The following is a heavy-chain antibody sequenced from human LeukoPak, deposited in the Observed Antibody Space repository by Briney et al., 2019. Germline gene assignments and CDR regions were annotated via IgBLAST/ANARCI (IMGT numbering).Heavy chain of an antibody. J-gene: IGHJ4*02. CDR3: ARAVTYYDILTGYYKGPATSY. D-gene: IGHD3-9*01. CDR2: IYHSGTT. CDR1: GVAISRGGYA. V-gene: IGHV4-30-2*05. Sequence: SETLSLTCAVSGVAISRGGYAWNWIRQPPGKGLEWIAYIYHSGTTYYNPSLKSRATISVDTSKNQFSLKLSSVTAADTAVYYCARAVTYYDILTGYYKGPATSYWGQGALVTVSS.